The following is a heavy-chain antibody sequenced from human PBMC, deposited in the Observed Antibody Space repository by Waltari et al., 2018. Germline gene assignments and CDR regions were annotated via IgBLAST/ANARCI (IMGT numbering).Heavy chain of an antibody. CDR3: ARPVGATPLHYFDY. J-gene: IGHJ4*02. V-gene: IGHV3-48*04. CDR1: GFTFSSYS. D-gene: IGHD1-26*01. CDR2: ISSSSTI. Sequence: EVQLVESGGGLVQPGGSLRLSCAASGFTFSSYSMNWVRQAPGKGLEWVSYISSSSTIYYADSVKGRFTISRDNAKNSLYLQMNSLRAEDTAVYYCARPVGATPLHYFDYWGQGTLVTVSS.